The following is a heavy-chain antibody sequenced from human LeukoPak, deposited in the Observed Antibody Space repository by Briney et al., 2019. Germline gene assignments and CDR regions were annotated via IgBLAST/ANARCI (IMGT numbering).Heavy chain of an antibody. CDR1: GYTFTGYY. Sequence: GASVKVSCKASGYTFTGYYMHWVRQAPGQGLEWLGWINPNSGGTNYAQKFQGRVTMTRDTSISTAYMELSRLRSDDTAVYYCAREGRSSSSPFDYWGQGTLVTVSS. V-gene: IGHV1-2*02. CDR2: INPNSGGT. D-gene: IGHD6-6*01. J-gene: IGHJ4*02. CDR3: AREGRSSSSPFDY.